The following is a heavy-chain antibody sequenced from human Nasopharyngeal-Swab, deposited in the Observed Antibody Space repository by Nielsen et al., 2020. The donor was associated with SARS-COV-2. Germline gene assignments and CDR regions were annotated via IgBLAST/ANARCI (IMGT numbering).Heavy chain of an antibody. D-gene: IGHD5-12*01. J-gene: IGHJ4*02. CDR3: ARNLGGYDARTAN. V-gene: IGHV3-30*03. CDR2: ISYDGYNE. Sequence: REPLGQGLEWLAVISYDGYNEKYADSAKGRFTISRDNSKSTLYLQINSLRAEDTAVYYCARNLGGYDARTANWGQGTLVTVSS.